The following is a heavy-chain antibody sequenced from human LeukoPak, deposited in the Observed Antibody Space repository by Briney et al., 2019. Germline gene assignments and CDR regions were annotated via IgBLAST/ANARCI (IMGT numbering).Heavy chain of an antibody. CDR2: IWYDGSNK. CDR3: ARGSDYFLDY. Sequence: GGSLRLSCAASGFTFSSYGIHWVRQAPGKGLEWVAVIWYDGSNKYYADSVKGRFTISRENSKNTLYLQMNSLRAEDTAVYYCARGSDYFLDYWGQGTLVTVSS. V-gene: IGHV3-33*01. J-gene: IGHJ4*02. CDR1: GFTFSSYG. D-gene: IGHD2/OR15-2a*01.